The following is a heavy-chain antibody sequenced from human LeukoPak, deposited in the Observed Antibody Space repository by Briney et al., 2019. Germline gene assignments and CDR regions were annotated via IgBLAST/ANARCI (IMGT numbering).Heavy chain of an antibody. V-gene: IGHV1-69*13. Sequence: SVNVSFKASGGTFSSYAISWVRQAPGQGLEWMGGIIPIFGTANYAQKFQGRVTITADESTSTAYMELSSLRSEDTAVYYCARDIVVVPAAIVPWGFDPWGQGTLVTVSS. CDR1: GGTFSSYA. J-gene: IGHJ5*02. D-gene: IGHD2-2*01. CDR3: ARDIVVVPAAIVPWGFDP. CDR2: IIPIFGTA.